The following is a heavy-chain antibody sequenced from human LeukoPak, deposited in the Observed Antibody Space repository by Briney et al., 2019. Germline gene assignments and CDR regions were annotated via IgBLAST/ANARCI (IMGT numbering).Heavy chain of an antibody. V-gene: IGHV3-7*01. J-gene: IGHJ4*02. D-gene: IGHD2-15*01. CDR2: IKLDGSEK. CDR3: ARELGYCSGGSCYGPRYFDY. CDR1: GFTFGKYW. Sequence: PGGSLRLSCVASGFTFGKYWMSWVRQAPGKGLEWVANIKLDGSEKNYVDSVKGRFTISRDNTKNSLYLQMNSLRAEDTAVYYCARELGYCSGGSCYGPRYFDYWGQGTLVTVSS.